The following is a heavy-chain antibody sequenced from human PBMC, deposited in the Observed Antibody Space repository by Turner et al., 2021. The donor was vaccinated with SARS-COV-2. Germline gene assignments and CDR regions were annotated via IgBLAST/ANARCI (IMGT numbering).Heavy chain of an antibody. CDR2: IKPKTDGGAI. CDR3: TTEGLY. Sequence: EVQLVESGGGLVKPGGSLRLSCAASGFTFSKAWMSWVRQAPGKGLEWVGRIKPKTDGGAIDYAAPVKGRFTISRDDSKNTLSLGINSLKTADTAVYYCTTEGLYWGQGTLVTVSS. CDR1: GFTFSKAW. V-gene: IGHV3-15*01. J-gene: IGHJ4*02.